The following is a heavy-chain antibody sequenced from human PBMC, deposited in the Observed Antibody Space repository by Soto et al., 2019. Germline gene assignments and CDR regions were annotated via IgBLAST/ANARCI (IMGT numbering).Heavy chain of an antibody. CDR2: IYYSGST. CDR3: ARESPPSGYSDYIMAYHLDY. J-gene: IGHJ4*01. CDR1: GGSISSGGYY. D-gene: IGHD5-12*01. Sequence: SETPSLTCTVSGGSISSGGYYWSWILQHPGKGLEWIGYIYYSGSTYYNPSLKSRVTISVDTSKNQFSLKLSSVTAADTAVYYCARESPPSGYSDYIMAYHLDYWGQGTLVTVSS. V-gene: IGHV4-31*03.